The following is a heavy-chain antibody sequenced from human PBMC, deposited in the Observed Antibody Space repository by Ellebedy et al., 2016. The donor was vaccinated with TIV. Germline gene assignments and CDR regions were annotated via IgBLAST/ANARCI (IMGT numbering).Heavy chain of an antibody. D-gene: IGHD1-26*01. CDR1: GYTFTSYG. V-gene: IGHV1-18*01. CDR3: AVGLLRYDYYYGMDV. Sequence: ASVKVSCXASGYTFTSYGISWVRQAPGQGLEWMGWINPNSGGTNYAQKFQGRVTITRDTSASTAYMELSSLRSEDTAVYYCAVGLLRYDYYYGMDVWGQGTTVTVSS. J-gene: IGHJ6*02. CDR2: INPNSGGT.